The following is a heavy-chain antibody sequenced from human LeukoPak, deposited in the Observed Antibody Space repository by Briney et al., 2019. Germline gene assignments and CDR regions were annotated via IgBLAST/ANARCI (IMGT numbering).Heavy chain of an antibody. CDR1: GFTFSSYA. J-gene: IGHJ5*02. CDR2: ISGSGGST. D-gene: IGHD6-19*01. CDR3: AKDRQQWLVRCWFDP. Sequence: GGSLRLSCAASGFTFSSYAMSWVRQAPGKGLEWVSAISGSGGSTYYADSVKGRFTISRDNSKNTLYLQMNSLRAEDTAVYYCAKDRQQWLVRCWFDPWGQGTLVIVSS. V-gene: IGHV3-23*01.